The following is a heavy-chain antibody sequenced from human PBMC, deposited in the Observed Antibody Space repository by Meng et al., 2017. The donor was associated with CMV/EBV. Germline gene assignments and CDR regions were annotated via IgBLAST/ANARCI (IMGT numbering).Heavy chain of an antibody. CDR1: VGSFSGYY. CDR2: INHSGST. Sequence: QVPRLQRGAGLLKPSETLSLPCVGYVGSFSGYYWSWIRQPPGKGLEWIGEINHSGSTNYNPSLKSRVTISVDTSKNQFSLKLSSVTAADTAVYYCARVWDSGWDYWGQGTLVTVSS. V-gene: IGHV4-34*01. J-gene: IGHJ4*02. D-gene: IGHD3-22*01. CDR3: ARVWDSGWDY.